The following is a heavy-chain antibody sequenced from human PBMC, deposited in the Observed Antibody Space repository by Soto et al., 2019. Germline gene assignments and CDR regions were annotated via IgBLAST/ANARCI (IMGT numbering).Heavy chain of an antibody. CDR1: GYNLTELS. D-gene: IGHD6-13*01. Sequence: ASVKVSCKVSGYNLTELSMHWVRQAPGKGLEWMGGFDPEDGETIYAQKFQGRVTMTEDTSTDTAYMELSSLRSEDTAVYYCATGWYSSQHPVYNGMDVWGQGTTVTVSS. CDR3: ATGWYSSQHPVYNGMDV. V-gene: IGHV1-24*01. J-gene: IGHJ6*02. CDR2: FDPEDGET.